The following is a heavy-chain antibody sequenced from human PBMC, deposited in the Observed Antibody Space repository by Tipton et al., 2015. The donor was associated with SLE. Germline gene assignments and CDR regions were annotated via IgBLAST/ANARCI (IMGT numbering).Heavy chain of an antibody. CDR2: IIPIFGTA. Sequence: QSGAEVKKPGASVKVSCKASGGTFSSYAISWVRQAPGQGLEWMGGIIPIFGTANYAQKFQGRVTITTDESTSTAYMELSSLRSEDTAVYYCARGVLSGDFWSAQYYWGQGTLVTVSS. D-gene: IGHD3-3*01. J-gene: IGHJ4*02. CDR3: ARGVLSGDFWSAQYY. V-gene: IGHV1-69*05. CDR1: GGTFSSYA.